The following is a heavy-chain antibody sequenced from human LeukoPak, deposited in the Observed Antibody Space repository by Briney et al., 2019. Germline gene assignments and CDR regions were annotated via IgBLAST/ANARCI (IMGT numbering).Heavy chain of an antibody. CDR1: GFTFSNYW. CDR2: INQDGSEK. Sequence: GGSLRLSCAASGFTFSNYWMSWVRQAPGKGLEWVANINQDGSEKYSVDSVKGRFTISRDNSKNMVFLQINSLRLEDTALYVCVKDGGASAPYGLDVWGQGTMVSVSS. J-gene: IGHJ3*01. D-gene: IGHD2-15*01. CDR3: VKDGGASAPYGLDV. V-gene: IGHV3-7*04.